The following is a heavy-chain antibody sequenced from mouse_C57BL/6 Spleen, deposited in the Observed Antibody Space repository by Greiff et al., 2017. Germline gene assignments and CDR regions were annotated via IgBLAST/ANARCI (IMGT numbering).Heavy chain of an antibody. D-gene: IGHD4-1*01. CDR1: GYTFTSYW. Sequence: QVQLQQPGAELVKPGASVKLSCKASGYTFTSYWMHWVKQRPGQGLEWIGRIHPNSGSTNYNEKFKSKATLTVDKSSSTAYMQLSSLTSEDSAVYGYERRSNCDDAMDDWGQGTSVTVAA. CDR3: ERRSNCDDAMDD. J-gene: IGHJ4*01. CDR2: IHPNSGST. V-gene: IGHV1-64*01.